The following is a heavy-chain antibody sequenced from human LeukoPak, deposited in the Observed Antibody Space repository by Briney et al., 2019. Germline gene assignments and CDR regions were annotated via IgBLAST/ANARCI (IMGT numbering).Heavy chain of an antibody. CDR1: GGSISSYY. Sequence: SETLSLTCTVSGGSISSYYWSWIRQPPGKGLEWIGYIYYSGSTNYNPSLKSRVTISVDTSKNQFSLKLSSVTAADTAVYYCASEAMVRGVPYYYYGMDVWGQGTTVTVSS. J-gene: IGHJ6*02. D-gene: IGHD3-10*01. CDR3: ASEAMVRGVPYYYYGMDV. V-gene: IGHV4-59*12. CDR2: IYYSGST.